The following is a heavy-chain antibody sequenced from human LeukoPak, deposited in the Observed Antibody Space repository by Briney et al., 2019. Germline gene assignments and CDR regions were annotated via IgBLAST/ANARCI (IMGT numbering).Heavy chain of an antibody. CDR1: GDSIITYY. Sequence: PSETLSLTSSVSGDSIITYYWSWIRQPAGEGLEWIGRIYSTGSTNYNPSLKSRVTMSVDTSKNQFSLKLSSVTAADTAVYYCARDAGNYRSGGLDYWGQGTLVTVSS. CDR2: IYSTGST. V-gene: IGHV4-4*07. J-gene: IGHJ4*02. CDR3: ARDAGNYRSGGLDY. D-gene: IGHD3-10*01.